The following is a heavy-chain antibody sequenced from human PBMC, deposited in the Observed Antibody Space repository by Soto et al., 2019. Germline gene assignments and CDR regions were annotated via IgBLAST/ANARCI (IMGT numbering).Heavy chain of an antibody. CDR2: ISWNSGSI. CDR3: AKGDSSSPGFNAFDI. J-gene: IGHJ3*02. CDR1: GFTFDDYA. D-gene: IGHD6-6*01. V-gene: IGHV3-9*01. Sequence: PGGSLRLSCAASGFTFDDYAMHWVRQAPGKGLEWVSGISWNSGSIGYADSVKGRFTISRDNAKNSLCLQMNSLRAEDTALYYCAKGDSSSPGFNAFDIWGQGTMVTVSS.